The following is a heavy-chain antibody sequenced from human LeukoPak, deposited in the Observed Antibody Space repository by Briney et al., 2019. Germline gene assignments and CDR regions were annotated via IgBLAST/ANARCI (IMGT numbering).Heavy chain of an antibody. D-gene: IGHD3-22*01. J-gene: IGHJ4*02. CDR1: GYSISSGYY. Sequence: SETLSLTCAVSGYSISSGYYWGWIRQPPGKGLEWIGSIYYSGSTYYNPSLKSRVTISVDTSKNQFSLKLSSVTAADTAVYYCARHVWNYYIFDYWGQGTLVTVSS. CDR2: IYYSGST. CDR3: ARHVWNYYIFDY. V-gene: IGHV4-38-2*01.